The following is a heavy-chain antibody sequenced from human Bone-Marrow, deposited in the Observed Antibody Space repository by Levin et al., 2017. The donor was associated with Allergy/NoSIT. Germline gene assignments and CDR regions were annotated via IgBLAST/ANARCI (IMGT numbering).Heavy chain of an antibody. CDR3: ATNIVRGDPVP. CDR2: IKRKTEGGTT. V-gene: IGHV3-15*01. J-gene: IGHJ5*02. CDR1: GFTFSDAW. D-gene: IGHD3-10*01. Sequence: KSGGSLRLSCAASGFTFSDAWMNWIRQVPGRGLEWIGLIKRKTEGGTTAYAAPVKDRFSISRDDSKTTMYLQMNSLKTEDTAVYYCATNIVRGDPVPWGQGTLVTVSS.